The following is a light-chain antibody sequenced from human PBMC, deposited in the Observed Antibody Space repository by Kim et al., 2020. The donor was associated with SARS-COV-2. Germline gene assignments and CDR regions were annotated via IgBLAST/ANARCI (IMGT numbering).Light chain of an antibody. V-gene: IGKV1-16*02. Sequence: DIQMTQSPSSLSASVGDRVTITCRASQGINNYLAWFQQKPGKAPKSLIYGASSLQIGVPSKFSGSGSGTDFNCNIICISTEDFSNYFGQQYSSYPITSGEGTRLDI. CDR2: GAS. CDR1: QGINNY. J-gene: IGKJ5*01. CDR3: QQYSSYPIT.